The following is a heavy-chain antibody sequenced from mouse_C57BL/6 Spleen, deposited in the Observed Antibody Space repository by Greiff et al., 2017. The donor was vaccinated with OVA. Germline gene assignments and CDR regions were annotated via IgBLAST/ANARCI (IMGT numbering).Heavy chain of an antibody. Sequence: QVQLKESGAELVRPGASVTLSCKASGYTFTDYEMHWVKQTPVHGLEWIGAIDPETGGTAYNQKFKGKAILTVDKSSSTAYMELRSLTSEDSAVYYCTRDGKGYPGFAYWGQGTLVTVSA. CDR2: IDPETGGT. J-gene: IGHJ3*01. D-gene: IGHD2-2*01. CDR3: TRDGKGYPGFAY. CDR1: GYTFTDYE. V-gene: IGHV1-15*01.